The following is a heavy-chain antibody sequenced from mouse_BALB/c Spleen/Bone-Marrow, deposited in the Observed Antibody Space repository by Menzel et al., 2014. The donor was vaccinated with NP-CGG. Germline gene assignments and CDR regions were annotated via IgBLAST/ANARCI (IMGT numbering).Heavy chain of an antibody. CDR1: GYSFTGNF. CDR2: INPYNGDT. Sequence: EVQLQQPEPELVKPGASVKKSCKASGYSFTGNFMNWVMQSQGKSLEWIGRINPYNGDTFYNQKFKGKATLTVDKSSSTAHMELRSLASEDSAVYYCTRVTTDWYFDVWGAGTTVTVSS. V-gene: IGHV1-20*02. CDR3: TRVTTDWYFDV. J-gene: IGHJ1*01. D-gene: IGHD1-1*01.